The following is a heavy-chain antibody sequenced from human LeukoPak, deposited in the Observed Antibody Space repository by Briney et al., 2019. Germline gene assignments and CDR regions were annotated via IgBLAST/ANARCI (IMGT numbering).Heavy chain of an antibody. CDR2: IYYSGST. CDR3: ARSIFGVVRTYGMDV. D-gene: IGHD3-3*01. CDR1: GGSISSYY. V-gene: IGHV4-59*08. Sequence: SETLSLTCTVSGGSISSYYWSWIRQPPGKGLEWIGYIYYSGSTNYNPSLKSRVTISVDTSKNQFSLKLSSVTAADTAVYYCARSIFGVVRTYGMDVWGQGTTVTVSS. J-gene: IGHJ6*02.